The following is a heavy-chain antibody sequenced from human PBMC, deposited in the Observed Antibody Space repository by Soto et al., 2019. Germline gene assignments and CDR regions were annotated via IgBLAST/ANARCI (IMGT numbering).Heavy chain of an antibody. Sequence: SETLSLTCTVSGGSISSYYWSWIRQPPGKGLEWIGYIYYSGSTNYNPSLKSRVTISVDTSKNQFSLKLSSVTAADTAVYYCASNDDYGGNFDYWGQGTLVTVSS. J-gene: IGHJ4*02. D-gene: IGHD4-17*01. V-gene: IGHV4-59*01. CDR2: IYYSGST. CDR3: ASNDDYGGNFDY. CDR1: GGSISSYY.